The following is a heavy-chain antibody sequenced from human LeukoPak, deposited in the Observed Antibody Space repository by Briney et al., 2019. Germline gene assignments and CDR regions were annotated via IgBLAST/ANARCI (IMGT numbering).Heavy chain of an antibody. J-gene: IGHJ4*02. D-gene: IGHD6-6*01. CDR1: GYSFTTYW. CDR3: ARTYSSSSASDY. CDR2: IYPGDSDT. Sequence: GESLKISCKAPGYSFTTYWIGWVRQMPGKGLEWMGIIYPGDSDTTYSPSFQGQVTISADKSISTAYLQWSSLKASDTAIYYCARTYSSSSASDYWGQGTLVTVSS. V-gene: IGHV5-51*01.